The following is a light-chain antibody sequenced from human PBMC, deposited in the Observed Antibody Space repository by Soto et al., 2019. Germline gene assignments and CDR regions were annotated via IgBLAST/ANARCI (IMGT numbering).Light chain of an antibody. Sequence: EIVLTQSPATLSLSPGERATLSCRASQSVSSNLAWYQQKPGQAPRLLIFDAYNRATGIPGRFSGSGSGTDFTLTISSLEPEDFAVYYCQQYGGSPTFGQGTKVEIK. J-gene: IGKJ1*01. CDR1: QSVSSN. CDR2: DAY. CDR3: QQYGGSPT. V-gene: IGKV3D-11*03.